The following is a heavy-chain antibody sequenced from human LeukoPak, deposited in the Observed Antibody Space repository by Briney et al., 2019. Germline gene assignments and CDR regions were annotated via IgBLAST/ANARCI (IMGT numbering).Heavy chain of an antibody. D-gene: IGHD2-21*02. CDR1: GYTFTSYD. Sequence: GASVKVSCKASGYTFTSYDINWVRQATGQGLEWMGWMNPNSGNTGYAQKFQGRVTMTRNTSISTAYMELSSLRSEDTAVYYCARGSKYLAYCGDDCYSNFDYWGQGTLVTVSS. J-gene: IGHJ4*02. V-gene: IGHV1-8*01. CDR2: MNPNSGNT. CDR3: ARGSKYLAYCGDDCYSNFDY.